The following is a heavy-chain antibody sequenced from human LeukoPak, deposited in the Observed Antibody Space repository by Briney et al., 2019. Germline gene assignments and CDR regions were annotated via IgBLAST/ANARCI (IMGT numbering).Heavy chain of an antibody. D-gene: IGHD5-18*01. CDR3: ATSAGIQLWQKTDY. V-gene: IGHV3-30*02. CDR1: GFTFSSYV. Sequence: GGALSFSCAASGFTFSSYVMQWGRAARGGVVGWVAFIRNNGSNKYSEDSVKGRSTISSDTTNTPLYQQMNSLRAEDTAVYYCATSAGIQLWQKTDYWGQGTLLTVS. CDR2: IRNNGSNK. J-gene: IGHJ4*02.